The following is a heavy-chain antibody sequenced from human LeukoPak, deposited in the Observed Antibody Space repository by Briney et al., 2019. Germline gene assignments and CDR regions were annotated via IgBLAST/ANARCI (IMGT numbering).Heavy chain of an antibody. V-gene: IGHV4-59*01. Sequence: PSETLSLTCAVSGVSIPSYYWSWIRQSPGQGLEWIGYLFYSGSTNYNPSLKSRITISTDTSKNQFSLNVGSVTAAGTAVYYCARGAYGNYLSVDYWGPGILVTVSS. J-gene: IGHJ4*01. CDR2: LFYSGST. D-gene: IGHD4-11*01. CDR1: GVSIPSYY. CDR3: ARGAYGNYLSVDY.